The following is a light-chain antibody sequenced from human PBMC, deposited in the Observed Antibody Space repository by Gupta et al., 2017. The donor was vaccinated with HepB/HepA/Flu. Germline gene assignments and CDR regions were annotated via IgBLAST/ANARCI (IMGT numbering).Light chain of an antibody. CDR3: QLTYSSPRRS. J-gene: IGKJ2*04. CDR1: QSINNY. CDR2: AAS. Sequence: DIQMTQSPSSLSASVGDRVTITCRASQSINNYLNWYQQKPGKAPSLLIYAASSLHRGVTSSFSGSGSGRQLPLTNSRRQREDSATYYIQLTYSSPRRSFGQGTKLEIK. V-gene: IGKV1-39*01.